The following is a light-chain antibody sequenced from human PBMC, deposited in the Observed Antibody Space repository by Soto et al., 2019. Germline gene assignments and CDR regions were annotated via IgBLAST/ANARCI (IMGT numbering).Light chain of an antibody. Sequence: QSVLTQPPSASGTPGQRVTISCSGSSSNIGSNTVNWYQHLPGTAPKLLMHGNNQRPSGVPDRFSGPKSGTSASLAISGPQSEDEADYYCAAWDDSLSGYVFGTGTKVTVL. CDR2: GNN. CDR1: SSNIGSNT. CDR3: AAWDDSLSGYV. V-gene: IGLV1-44*01. J-gene: IGLJ1*01.